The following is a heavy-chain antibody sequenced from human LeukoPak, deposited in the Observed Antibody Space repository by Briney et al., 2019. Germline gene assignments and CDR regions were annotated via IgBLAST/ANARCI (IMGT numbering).Heavy chain of an antibody. D-gene: IGHD3-10*01. J-gene: IGHJ4*02. CDR3: TTAGRLTLVRGVVSIDY. V-gene: IGHV3-15*01. Sequence: NPGGSLRLSCAASGFTFSNAWMSWVRQAPGKGLEWVGRIKSKTDGGTTDYAAPVKGRFTISRDDSKNTLYLQMNSLKTEDTAVYYCTTAGRLTLVRGVVSIDYWGQGTVVTVSS. CDR1: GFTFSNAW. CDR2: IKSKTDGGTT.